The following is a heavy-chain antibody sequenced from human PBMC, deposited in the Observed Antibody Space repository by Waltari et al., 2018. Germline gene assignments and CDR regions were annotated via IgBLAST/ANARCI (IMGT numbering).Heavy chain of an antibody. CDR2: VIPILGIA. CDR1: GGTFSSYA. D-gene: IGHD6-13*01. J-gene: IGHJ4*02. Sequence: QVQLVQSGAEVKKPGSSVKVSCKASGGTFSSYAISWVRPAPGQGPEWMGGVIPILGIANYERKVQGRVTITADKATSTAYMELSSLRAEGTAVYYCASLDVVYSSSWEDYWGQGTLVTVSS. V-gene: IGHV1-69*10. CDR3: ASLDVVYSSSWEDY.